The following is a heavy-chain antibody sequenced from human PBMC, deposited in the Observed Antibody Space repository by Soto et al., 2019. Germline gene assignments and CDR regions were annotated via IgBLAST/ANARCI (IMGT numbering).Heavy chain of an antibody. J-gene: IGHJ4*02. D-gene: IGHD2-8*01. CDR1: GFTFSSCS. CDR2: ISGSGDTK. Sequence: GGSLRLSCACSGFTFSSCSMNWVRQAPGKGLEWVSFISGSGDTKYYADSVKGRFTISRDNAKNSLYLQMSSLRDEDTAVYYCAKYCSSDVCFDYWGQGTLVTVS. CDR3: AKYCSSDVCFDY. V-gene: IGHV3-48*02.